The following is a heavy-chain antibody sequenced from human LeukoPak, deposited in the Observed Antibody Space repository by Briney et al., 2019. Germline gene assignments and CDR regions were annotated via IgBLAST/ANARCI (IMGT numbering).Heavy chain of an antibody. V-gene: IGHV1-2*02. D-gene: IGHD5-12*01. CDR1: GYTFTGYY. CDR3: ARHYSGYAGSFDY. Sequence: ASVKVSCKASGYTFTGYYMHWVRQAPGQGLEGMGWINPNSGGTNYAQKFQGRVTMTRDTSISTAYMELSRLRSDDTAVYYCARHYSGYAGSFDYWGQGTLVTVSS. J-gene: IGHJ4*02. CDR2: INPNSGGT.